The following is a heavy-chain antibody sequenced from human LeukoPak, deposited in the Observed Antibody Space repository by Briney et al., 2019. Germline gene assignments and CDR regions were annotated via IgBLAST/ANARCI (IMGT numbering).Heavy chain of an antibody. D-gene: IGHD6-19*01. CDR2: ISAYNGNT. Sequence: ASVKVSCKASGYTFTSYGISWVRQAPGQGLEWMGWISAYNGNTNYAQKLQGRVTMTTDTSTSTAYMELRSLRSDDTAVYYCARASIAVAGLTPPPYYYYYYMDVWGKGTTVTISS. CDR1: GYTFTSYG. CDR3: ARASIAVAGLTPPPYYYYYYMDV. J-gene: IGHJ6*03. V-gene: IGHV1-18*01.